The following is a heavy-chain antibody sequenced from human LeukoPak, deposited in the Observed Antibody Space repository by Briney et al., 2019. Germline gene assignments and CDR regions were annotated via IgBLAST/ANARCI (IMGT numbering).Heavy chain of an antibody. V-gene: IGHV1-69*13. J-gene: IGHJ6*02. Sequence: SVKVSCKASGGTFSSYAISWVRQAPGQGLEWMGGIIPIFGTANYAQKFQGRVTITADESTSTAYMELSSLRSEDTAVYYCARDQYSSSWYVKLDHYGMDVWGQGTTVTVSS. CDR3: ARDQYSSSWYVKLDHYGMDV. D-gene: IGHD6-13*01. CDR2: IIPIFGTA. CDR1: GGTFSSYA.